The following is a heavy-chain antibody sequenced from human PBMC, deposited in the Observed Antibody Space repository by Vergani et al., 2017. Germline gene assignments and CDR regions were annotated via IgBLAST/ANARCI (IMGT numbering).Heavy chain of an antibody. Sequence: EVQLLESGGGLVQPGGSLRLSCAASGFTFSSYAMSWVRQAPGKGLEWVSAISGSGGSTYYADSVKGRFTISRDNSKNTLYLQMNGLRAEDTAVYYCAKGGRNLDAYSSSWDNDAFDIWGQGTMVTVSS. V-gene: IGHV3-23*01. J-gene: IGHJ3*02. CDR1: GFTFSSYA. CDR3: AKGGRNLDAYSSSWDNDAFDI. D-gene: IGHD6-13*01. CDR2: ISGSGGST.